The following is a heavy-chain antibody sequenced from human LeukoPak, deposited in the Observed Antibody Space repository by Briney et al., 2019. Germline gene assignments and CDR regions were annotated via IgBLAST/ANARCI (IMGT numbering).Heavy chain of an antibody. CDR2: ISNDGSNK. CDR3: ARVPNSGWSYPFNI. CDR1: GFTLSSYG. V-gene: IGHV3-30*03. D-gene: IGHD6-19*01. Sequence: GGSLRLSCAASGFTLSSYGMHWVRHAPGMGLEWVAVISNDGSNKYYADSVKGRFTISRDNTKNTLYLQMNSLRPDDTAVYSCARVPNSGWSYPFNIWGQGTMVTVSA. J-gene: IGHJ3*02.